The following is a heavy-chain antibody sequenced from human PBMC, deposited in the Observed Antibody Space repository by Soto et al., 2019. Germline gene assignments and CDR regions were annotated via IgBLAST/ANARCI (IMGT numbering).Heavy chain of an antibody. CDR2: ISPGIDIR. J-gene: IGHJ4*02. CDR3: AGGMCFGGSCYLDV. V-gene: IGHV1-69*12. CDR1: GGTFSTYT. Sequence: QVHLVQSGAEVKKPGSSVQVSCTRPGGTFSTYTLYWVRQAPGQALEWMGGISPGIDIRDYAQKFQGRVTITAYESTSTVYMQLSTLISEDTALYYCAGGMCFGGSCYLDVWGQGTLVTVSS. D-gene: IGHD2-15*01.